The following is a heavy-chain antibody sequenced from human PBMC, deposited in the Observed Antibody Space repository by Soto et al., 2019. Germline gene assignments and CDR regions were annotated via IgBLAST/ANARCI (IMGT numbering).Heavy chain of an antibody. D-gene: IGHD6-13*01. CDR1: GYTFTSYY. Sequence: ASVKVSCTASGYTFTSYYMHWVRQAPEQGLEWLGIINPSGGSTSYAQKFRGRVTMTRDTSTSTVYMELSSLRSEDTAVYYCARDRGHSSSWDYFDYWGLGTLVTVSS. CDR3: ARDRGHSSSWDYFDY. CDR2: INPSGGST. V-gene: IGHV1-46*01. J-gene: IGHJ4*02.